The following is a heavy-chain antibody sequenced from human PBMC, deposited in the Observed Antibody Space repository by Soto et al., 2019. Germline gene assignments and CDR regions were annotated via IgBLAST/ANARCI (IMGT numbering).Heavy chain of an antibody. D-gene: IGHD2-8*01. CDR3: AKVGPVVLMVYAPRPYNWFDP. V-gene: IGHV3-23*01. Sequence: GGSLRLSCAASGFAFSSYAMSWFRQAPGKGLEWVSAISGSGGSTYYADSVKGRFTISRDNSKNTLYLQMNSLRAEDTAVYYCAKVGPVVLMVYAPRPYNWFDPWGQGTLVTVSS. CDR2: ISGSGGST. J-gene: IGHJ5*02. CDR1: GFAFSSYA.